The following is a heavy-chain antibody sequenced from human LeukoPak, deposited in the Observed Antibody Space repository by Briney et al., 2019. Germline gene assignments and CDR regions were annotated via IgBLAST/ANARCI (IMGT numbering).Heavy chain of an antibody. CDR3: ARKSASGNYPLDY. V-gene: IGHV3-23*01. Sequence: GGSLRLSCAASGFTFRKHGMNWVRQAPGKGLGWVSVISADSATTFYADSVKGRFTISRDNAKNTVFLQMSSLRAEDTALYYCARKSASGNYPLDYWGQGTLVTVSS. CDR2: ISADSATT. D-gene: IGHD3-10*01. J-gene: IGHJ4*02. CDR1: GFTFRKHG.